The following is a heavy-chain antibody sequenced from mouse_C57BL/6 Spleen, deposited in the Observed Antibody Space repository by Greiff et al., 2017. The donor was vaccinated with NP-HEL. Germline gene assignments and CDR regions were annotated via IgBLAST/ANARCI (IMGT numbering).Heavy chain of an antibody. Sequence: LQQSGSELVRPGSSVKMSCKTSGYTFTRSGLNWVQQRPGPGLAWIGYIYIGYGYTEYNEKFKGKATLTSDTSSSTAYMQISSLTSEDSAIYVWARELADWGQGTLVTVSA. CDR2: IYIGYGYT. CDR3: ARELAD. J-gene: IGHJ3*01. CDR1: GYTFTRSG. V-gene: IGHV1-58*01.